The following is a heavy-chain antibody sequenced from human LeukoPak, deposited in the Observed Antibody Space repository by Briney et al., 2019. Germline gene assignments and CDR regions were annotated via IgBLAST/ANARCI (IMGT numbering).Heavy chain of an antibody. J-gene: IGHJ4*02. CDR2: ISTSSSCI. D-gene: IGHD4-17*01. Sequence: PGGSLRLSCAASGITFSSYSMNWVRQAPGKGLEWVSSISTSSSCIYYADSVKGRFTISRDNAKNSLYLQMNSLRAEDTAVYYCARRYGDYVGSFEYWGQGTQVTVSS. V-gene: IGHV3-21*01. CDR3: ARRYGDYVGSFEY. CDR1: GITFSSYS.